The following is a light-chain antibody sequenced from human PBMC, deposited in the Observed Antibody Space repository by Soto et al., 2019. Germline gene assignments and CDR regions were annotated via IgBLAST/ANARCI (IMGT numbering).Light chain of an antibody. CDR2: VVS. Sequence: QSALTQPASVSGSPGQSITISCTGTSSDVGGYNYVSWYQQHTGRAPKLMIYVVSNRPSGVSNRFSGSKSGNTASLTISGLQAEDEADYYCSSYTSSSTLVFGGGTKVTVL. CDR3: SSYTSSSTLV. V-gene: IGLV2-14*01. CDR1: SSDVGGYNY. J-gene: IGLJ3*02.